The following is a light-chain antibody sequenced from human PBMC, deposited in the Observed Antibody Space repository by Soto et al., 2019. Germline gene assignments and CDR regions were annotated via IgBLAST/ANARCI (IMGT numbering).Light chain of an antibody. CDR3: QQRSNGLT. Sequence: EIVLTQSPDTLSLSPGESATLSCRASQSVSNYLAWYQQKPGQAPRLLIYDASNRATGIPARFSGSGSGTDFTLTISSLEPEDFAVYYCQQRSNGLTFGGGTKVEI. V-gene: IGKV3-11*01. CDR2: DAS. CDR1: QSVSNY. J-gene: IGKJ4*01.